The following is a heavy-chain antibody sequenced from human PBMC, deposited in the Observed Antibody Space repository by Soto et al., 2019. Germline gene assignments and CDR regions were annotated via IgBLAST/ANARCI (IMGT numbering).Heavy chain of an antibody. J-gene: IGHJ6*03. V-gene: IGHV6-1*01. CDR2: TYYRSKWYN. Sequence: SQTLSLTCAVSGDSVSSNSAAWNWIRPSPSRGLEWLGRTYYRSKWYNDYAVSVKSRITINPDTSKNQFSLQLNAVTPEDTAVYYCVRGVAANADFMDVWGKGTTVTVSS. D-gene: IGHD2-15*01. CDR1: GDSVSSNSAA. CDR3: VRGVAANADFMDV.